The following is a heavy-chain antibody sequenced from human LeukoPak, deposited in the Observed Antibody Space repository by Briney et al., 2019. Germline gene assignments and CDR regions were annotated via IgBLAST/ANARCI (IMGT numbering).Heavy chain of an antibody. V-gene: IGHV1-18*04. CDR1: GYSFTGYS. J-gene: IGHJ4*02. Sequence: ASVKVSCKASGYSFTGYSIHWVRQAPGQGLEWMGWISVYNHNTNYAQKFQGRVTVTTDTSTRTAYMELRSLRSDDTAVYYCARTNLDCKNGVCYDYWGQGTLVTVSS. CDR2: ISVYNHNT. D-gene: IGHD2-8*01. CDR3: ARTNLDCKNGVCYDY.